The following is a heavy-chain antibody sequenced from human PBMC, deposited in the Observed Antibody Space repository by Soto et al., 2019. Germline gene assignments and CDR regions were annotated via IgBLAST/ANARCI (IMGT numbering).Heavy chain of an antibody. CDR3: ARYYYDSSGYYPL. J-gene: IGHJ4*02. V-gene: IGHV3-33*01. CDR2: IWSDGSNK. CDR1: GFTFSSYG. D-gene: IGHD3-22*01. Sequence: QVQLVESGGGVVQPGRSLRLSCPASGFTFSSYGMHWVRQAPGKGLEWVAVIWSDGSNKYYADSVKGRFTISRDNSKNTLYLQMNSLRAEDTAVYYCARYYYDSSGYYPLWGQGTLVTVSS.